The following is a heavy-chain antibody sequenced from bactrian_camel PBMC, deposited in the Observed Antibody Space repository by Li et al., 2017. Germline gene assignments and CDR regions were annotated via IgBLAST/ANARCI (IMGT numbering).Heavy chain of an antibody. Sequence: DVQLVESGGGSVQAGGSLRLSCAVSAYTFSNYCLGWFRQSLGKERERVASISDGGGARQLYADSVQGRFTISRDNAKNMVYLQMNDLKFEDTSLYYCATGLSDFTYWGQGTQVTVS. CDR1: AYTFSNYC. V-gene: IGHV3S40*01. D-gene: IGHD7*01. CDR3: ATGLSDFTY. CDR2: ISDGGGARQ. J-gene: IGHJ4*01.